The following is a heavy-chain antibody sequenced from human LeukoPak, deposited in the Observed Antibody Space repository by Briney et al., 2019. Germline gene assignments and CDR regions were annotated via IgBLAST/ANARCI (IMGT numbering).Heavy chain of an antibody. CDR2: ISGDGGST. Sequence: GASLRLSCEASGFTFDDYAMHWVRQAPGKGLEWVSLISGDGGSTHHADSVKGRFTISRDNSKNSLYLQMNSLRTEDTALYYCAKDMAYSSGWVGIDYWGQGTLVTVSS. CDR1: GFTFDDYA. D-gene: IGHD6-19*01. V-gene: IGHV3-43*02. J-gene: IGHJ4*02. CDR3: AKDMAYSSGWVGIDY.